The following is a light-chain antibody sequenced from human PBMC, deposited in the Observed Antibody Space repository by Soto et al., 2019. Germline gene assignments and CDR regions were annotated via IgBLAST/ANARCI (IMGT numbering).Light chain of an antibody. CDR1: QSVSSN. CDR2: GAS. Sequence: VLTKSPGTPSLTPGERATLSCRASQSVSSNLAWYQQKPGQAPRLLIYGASTRATGIPARFSGSGSGTEFTLTISSLQSEDFAVYYCQQYNNWPVTFGQGSMV. J-gene: IGKJ1*01. V-gene: IGKV3-15*01. CDR3: QQYNNWPVT.